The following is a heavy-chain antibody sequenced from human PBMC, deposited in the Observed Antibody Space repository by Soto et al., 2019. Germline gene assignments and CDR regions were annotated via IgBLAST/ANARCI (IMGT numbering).Heavy chain of an antibody. Sequence: GGSLRLSCAASGFTVSSNYMSWVRQAPGKGLEWVSVIYSGGSTYYADSVKGRFTISRDNSKNTLYLQMNSLRAEDTAVYYCARDVLIAAAGHYYYYYGMDVWGQGTTVTVSS. CDR1: GFTVSSNY. V-gene: IGHV3-53*01. CDR2: IYSGGST. D-gene: IGHD6-13*01. J-gene: IGHJ6*02. CDR3: ARDVLIAAAGHYYYYYGMDV.